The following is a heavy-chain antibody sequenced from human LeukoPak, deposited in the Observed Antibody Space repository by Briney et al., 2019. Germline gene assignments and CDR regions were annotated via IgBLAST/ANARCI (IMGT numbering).Heavy chain of an antibody. Sequence: GGSLRLSCAASGFTFSSYEMNWVRQAPGKGLEWVSYISSSNTIYYADSVKGRFTISRDNAKNSLYLEMNSLRAEDTAVYHCARDREAYCSGGSCTNFDYWGQGTLVTVSS. D-gene: IGHD2-15*01. V-gene: IGHV3-48*03. CDR3: ARDREAYCSGGSCTNFDY. CDR2: ISSSNTI. CDR1: GFTFSSYE. J-gene: IGHJ4*02.